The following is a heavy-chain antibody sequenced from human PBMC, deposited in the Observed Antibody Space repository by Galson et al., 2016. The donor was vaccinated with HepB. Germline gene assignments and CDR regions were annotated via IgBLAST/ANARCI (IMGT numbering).Heavy chain of an antibody. CDR1: GYTFTNYD. Sequence: SVKVSCKASGYTFTNYDINWVRQATGLGLEWMGWMNPNSGNTGYAQEFQGRVTMTRNTSISTAYMELSSLRSEDTAVYYCARSPMVTAIENWFDPWGQGTLVTVSS. CDR2: MNPNSGNT. V-gene: IGHV1-8*01. J-gene: IGHJ5*02. CDR3: ARSPMVTAIENWFDP. D-gene: IGHD2-21*02.